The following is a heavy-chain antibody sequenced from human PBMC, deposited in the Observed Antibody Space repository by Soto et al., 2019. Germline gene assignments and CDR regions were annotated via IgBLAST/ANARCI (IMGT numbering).Heavy chain of an antibody. V-gene: IGHV3-23*01. Sequence: EVPLLESGGGLVQPGGSLRLSCAASGFNFSQYSMSWVRQAPGKGLEWVSASTDSGNGTHYADSVKGRFTSSRDNSNNTLYLQLNSRRAEDTAVYYFAKDLSVVFDYWGQGTLVTVSS. D-gene: IGHD2-15*01. CDR3: AKDLSVVFDY. CDR2: STDSGNGT. CDR1: GFNFSQYS. J-gene: IGHJ4*02.